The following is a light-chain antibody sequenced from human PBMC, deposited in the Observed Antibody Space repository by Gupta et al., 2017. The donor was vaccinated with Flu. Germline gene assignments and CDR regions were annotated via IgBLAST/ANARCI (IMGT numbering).Light chain of an antibody. Sequence: DIQMTQSPSSLSASVGDRVTITCRASQGISNYLAWYQQKPGKVPKLLINGASTWQSGVSSRFSGSGFGTDFSLTISSRQPEDVASSYCQNHSCGLPVTFGRGTKVVVK. V-gene: IGKV1-27*01. CDR3: QNHSCGLPVT. J-gene: IGKJ3*01. CDR2: GAS. CDR1: QGISNY.